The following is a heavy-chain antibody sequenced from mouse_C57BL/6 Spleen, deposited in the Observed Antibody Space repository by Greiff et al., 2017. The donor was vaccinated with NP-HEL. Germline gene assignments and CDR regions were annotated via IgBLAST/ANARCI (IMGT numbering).Heavy chain of an antibody. V-gene: IGHV14-2*01. Sequence: VQLQQSGAELVKPGASVKLSCTASGFNIKDYYMHWVKQRTEQGLEWIGRIDPEDGETKYAPKFQGKATITADTSSNTAYLQLSSLTSEDTGVYYCAHYYGSSYGYFDVWGTGTTVTVSS. CDR2: IDPEDGET. CDR3: AHYYGSSYGYFDV. J-gene: IGHJ1*03. D-gene: IGHD1-1*01. CDR1: GFNIKDYY.